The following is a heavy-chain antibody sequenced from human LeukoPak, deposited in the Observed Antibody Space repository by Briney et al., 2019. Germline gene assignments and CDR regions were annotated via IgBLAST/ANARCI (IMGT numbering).Heavy chain of an antibody. D-gene: IGHD3-22*01. V-gene: IGHV4-34*01. CDR2: INHSGST. CDR1: GGSFSGYY. CDR3: ARGRIHYDSSGYYYDPGFDY. J-gene: IGHJ4*02. Sequence: PSETLSLTCAVYGGSFSGYYWSWIRQPPGKGLEWIGEINHSGSTNNNPSLKSRVTISVDTSKNQFSLKLSSVTAADTAVYYCARGRIHYDSSGYYYDPGFDYWGRGTLVTVSS.